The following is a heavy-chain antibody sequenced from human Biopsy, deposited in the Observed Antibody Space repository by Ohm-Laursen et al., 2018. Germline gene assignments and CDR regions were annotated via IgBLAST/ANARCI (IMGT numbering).Heavy chain of an antibody. CDR2: IKTDGSVI. V-gene: IGHV3-74*01. J-gene: IGHJ4*02. Sequence: SLRLSCAASGFTFSSYWMHWVRQVPGKGLVWASRIKTDGSVITYADSVKGRFTISRDNAKNRLYLQMNSLRAEDSALYYCARDLSGKDDYWGQGTLVTVSS. D-gene: IGHD1-20*01. CDR3: ARDLSGKDDY. CDR1: GFTFSSYW.